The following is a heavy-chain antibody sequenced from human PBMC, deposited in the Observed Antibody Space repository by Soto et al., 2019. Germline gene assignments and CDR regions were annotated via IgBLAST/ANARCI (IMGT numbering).Heavy chain of an antibody. J-gene: IGHJ4*02. V-gene: IGHV3-64D*06. D-gene: IGHD6-6*01. Sequence: PVGSLRLSCSASGFTFSSYAMHWVRQAPGRGLEYVSAISSNGGSTYYADSVKGRFTISRDNSKNTLYLQMSSLRAEDTAVYYCVKVPTWPEAAPGWGQGTLVTVSS. CDR3: VKVPTWPEAAPG. CDR1: GFTFSSYA. CDR2: ISSNGGST.